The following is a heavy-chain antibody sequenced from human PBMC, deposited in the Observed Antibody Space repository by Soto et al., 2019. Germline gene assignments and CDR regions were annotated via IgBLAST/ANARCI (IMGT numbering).Heavy chain of an antibody. D-gene: IGHD3-22*01. CDR3: ARSDSSGYYPTFDY. CDR1: GYTFTGYY. Sequence: ASVKVSCKASGYTFTGYYMHWVRQAPGQGLEWMGWINPNSGGTNYAQKFQGWVTMTRDTSISTAYMELGRLRSDDTAVYYCARSDSSGYYPTFDYWGQGTLVTVSS. J-gene: IGHJ4*02. V-gene: IGHV1-2*04. CDR2: INPNSGGT.